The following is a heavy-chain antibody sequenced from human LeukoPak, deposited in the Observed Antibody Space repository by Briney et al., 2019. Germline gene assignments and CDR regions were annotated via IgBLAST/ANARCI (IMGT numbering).Heavy chain of an antibody. CDR3: ARALIPDYYYDSSGYYRGWFDP. CDR1: GGSISSYY. V-gene: IGHV4-4*07. CDR2: IYTSGST. J-gene: IGHJ5*02. D-gene: IGHD3-22*01. Sequence: SETLSLTCTVSGGSISSYYWSWIRQPAGKGLEWIGRIYTSGSTNYNPSLKSRVTISVDTSKNQFSLKLSSVTAADTAVYYCARALIPDYYYDSSGYYRGWFDPWGQGTLVTVSS.